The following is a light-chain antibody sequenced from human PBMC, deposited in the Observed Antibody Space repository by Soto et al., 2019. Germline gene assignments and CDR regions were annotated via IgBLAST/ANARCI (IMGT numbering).Light chain of an antibody. CDR1: QSVSSIY. CDR2: GAS. CDR3: KQYGSSQLP. Sequence: DIVLTQSPGTLSFSPGERATLSCRASQSVSSIYLAWYQQKPGQAPRLLIYGASSRATGIPDRFSGSGSGTDFTLTISRLEPEDFAVYHCKQYGSSQLPFGGGTKVDIX. V-gene: IGKV3-20*01. J-gene: IGKJ4*01.